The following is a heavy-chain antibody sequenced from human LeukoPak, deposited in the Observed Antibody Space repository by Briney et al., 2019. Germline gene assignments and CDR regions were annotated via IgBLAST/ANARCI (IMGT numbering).Heavy chain of an antibody. J-gene: IGHJ4*02. CDR1: GGSFSGYY. Sequence: PSETLSLTCAVYGGSFSGYYWSWIRQPPGKGLEWIGEINHSGSTNYNPSLKSRVTISVDTSKNQFSLKLSSVTAADTAVYYCARKRGGVYSSSSVDYWGQGTLVTVSS. D-gene: IGHD6-6*01. V-gene: IGHV4-34*01. CDR2: INHSGST. CDR3: ARKRGGVYSSSSVDY.